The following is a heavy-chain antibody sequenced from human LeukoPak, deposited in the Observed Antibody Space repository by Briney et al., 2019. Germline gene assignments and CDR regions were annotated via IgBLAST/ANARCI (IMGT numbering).Heavy chain of an antibody. Sequence: SETLSLTCTVSDDSISDYYRGWIRQPPGKGLEWIGYFHNSGTSTYNPSLKSRVTISADTSKNQFSLKLSSVTAADTAVYYCARGLGITMVRGVWFDPWGQGTLVTVSS. V-gene: IGHV4-59*12. CDR3: ARGLGITMVRGVWFDP. CDR1: DDSISDYY. D-gene: IGHD3-10*01. J-gene: IGHJ5*02. CDR2: FHNSGTS.